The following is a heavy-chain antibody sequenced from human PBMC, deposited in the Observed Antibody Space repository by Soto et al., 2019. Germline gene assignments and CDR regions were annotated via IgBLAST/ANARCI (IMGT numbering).Heavy chain of an antibody. V-gene: IGHV3-23*01. CDR3: VKDDGGYPSTAPH. J-gene: IGHJ4*02. Sequence: EVQLLESGGGLVQPGGSLRLSCEASGITISNYPMSWVRQAPGKGLDWVSGISGSGDRTNYADSAKGRFTISKDISRNSLSRELDSLVVEDTAVYFCVKDDGGYPSTAPHWGQGTLVTVSS. CDR2: ISGSGDRT. CDR1: GITISNYP. D-gene: IGHD3-22*01.